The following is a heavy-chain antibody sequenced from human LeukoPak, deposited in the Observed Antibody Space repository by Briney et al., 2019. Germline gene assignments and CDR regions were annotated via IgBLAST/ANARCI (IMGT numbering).Heavy chain of an antibody. V-gene: IGHV4-34*01. CDR1: GGSFSGYY. CDR2: INHSVSA. D-gene: IGHD3-3*01. CDR3: ASHTYDFWSGYYLHRPLYYYYMDV. Sequence: SETLSLTCAVYGGSFSGYYWSWIRQPPGRGLEWIGEINHSVSAHYHPSLKSRVTISVDTSKNQFSLKLSSVTAADTAVYYCASHTYDFWSGYYLHRPLYYYYMDVWGKGTTVTVSS. J-gene: IGHJ6*03.